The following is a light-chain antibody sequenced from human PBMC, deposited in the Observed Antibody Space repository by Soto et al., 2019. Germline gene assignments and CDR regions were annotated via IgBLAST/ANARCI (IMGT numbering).Light chain of an antibody. J-gene: IGKJ1*01. CDR3: QQYNNWPGT. Sequence: EIVLTQSPATLSLSPGERATLSCRASQSVGSSLAWYQQRPGQAPRLLIYGASTRATGIPARFSGSGSGTEFTLTISSLQSEDFAVYYCQQYNNWPGTFGQGTKVDIK. CDR2: GAS. V-gene: IGKV3-15*01. CDR1: QSVGSS.